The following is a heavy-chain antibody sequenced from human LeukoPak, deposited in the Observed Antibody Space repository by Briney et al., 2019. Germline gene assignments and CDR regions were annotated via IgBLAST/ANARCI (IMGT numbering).Heavy chain of an antibody. Sequence: GGSLRLSCAASGFTFSTYSMNWVRQAPGKGLEWVSSITSPVGRIYYADSLKGRITISRDNARSTLYLQMNSLSAEDTAVYYCARGRYNYGLWGQGTLVTVSS. CDR1: GFTFSTYS. D-gene: IGHD5-18*01. J-gene: IGHJ4*02. CDR2: ITSPVGRI. CDR3: ARGRYNYGL. V-gene: IGHV3-21*01.